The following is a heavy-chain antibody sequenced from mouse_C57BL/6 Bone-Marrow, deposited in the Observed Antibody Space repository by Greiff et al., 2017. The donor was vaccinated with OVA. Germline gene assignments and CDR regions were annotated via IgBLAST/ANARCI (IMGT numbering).Heavy chain of an antibody. CDR2: ISDGGSYT. Sequence: EVKVVESGGGLVKPGGSLKLSCAASGFTFSSYAMSWVRQTPEKRLEWVATISDGGSYTYSPDNVKGRFTISRDNAKNNLYLQMSHLKSEDTAMYYCARDSPVCRSYAMDYWGQGTSVTVSS. CDR3: ARDSPVCRSYAMDY. J-gene: IGHJ4*01. CDR1: GFTFSSYA. V-gene: IGHV5-4*01.